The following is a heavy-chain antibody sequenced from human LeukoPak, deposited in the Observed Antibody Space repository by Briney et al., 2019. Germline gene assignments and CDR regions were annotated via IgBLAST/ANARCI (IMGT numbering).Heavy chain of an antibody. V-gene: IGHV3-23*01. J-gene: IGHJ3*02. Sequence: GGSLRLSCAASGFTFSSYAMSWVRQAPGKGLEWVSAISGSGGSTYYADSVKGRFTISRDNSKNTLYLQMNSLRAEDTAVYYCAKAGEYYDFWSGLGGHAFDIWGQGTMVTVSS. CDR2: ISGSGGST. CDR3: AKAGEYYDFWSGLGGHAFDI. D-gene: IGHD3-3*01. CDR1: GFTFSSYA.